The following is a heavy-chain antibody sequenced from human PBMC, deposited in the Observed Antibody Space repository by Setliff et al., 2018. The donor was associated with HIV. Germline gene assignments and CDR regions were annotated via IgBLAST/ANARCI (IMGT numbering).Heavy chain of an antibody. V-gene: IGHV4-39*07. CDR3: VRELLGSGGTVPEVNFFDS. Sequence: SETLSLTCKVSGGSFNTKRTKWGWIRQSPGKGLEWIGSIFYFGSVTYNPSLKSRPLISIDLSKTQFSLNLRSVTAADTAVYYCVRELLGSGGTVPEVNFFDSWGQGTLVTVSS. D-gene: IGHD1-26*01. CDR2: IFYFGSV. J-gene: IGHJ5*01. CDR1: GGSFNTKRTK.